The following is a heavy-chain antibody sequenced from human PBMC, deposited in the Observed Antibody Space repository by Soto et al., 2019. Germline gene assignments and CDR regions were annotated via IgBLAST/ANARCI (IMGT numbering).Heavy chain of an antibody. CDR3: VRATYFSDSSGYTRCFDY. D-gene: IGHD3-22*01. V-gene: IGHV3-23*01. J-gene: IGHJ4*02. CDR1: GFSFSSSS. Sequence: GGSLRLSCAASGFSFSSSSMISVRQAPGRGLEWLSVISGGGATTYYADSVKGRFTTSRDESKNSVYLQMNSLKTEDTAVYYCVRATYFSDSSGYTRCFDYWGQGTLVTVS. CDR2: ISGGGATT.